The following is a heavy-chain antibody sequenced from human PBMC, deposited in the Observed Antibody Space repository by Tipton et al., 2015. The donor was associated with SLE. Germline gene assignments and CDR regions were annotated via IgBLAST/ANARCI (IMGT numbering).Heavy chain of an antibody. D-gene: IGHD2-2*01. Sequence: QSGPEVKKPGVSVKVSCKASGYTFTDHYIHWVRQAPGRGLEWMGWINPVSGGTNYAQKFQGRVTVTRDTSISTAYMELSRLRSDDSTFYYGARAQCGPNICYAGMSHMDGWGQWATVTGSS. J-gene: IGHJ6*02. V-gene: IGHV1-2*02. CDR1: GYTFTDHY. CDR2: INPVSGGT. CDR3: ARAQCGPNICYAGMSHMDG.